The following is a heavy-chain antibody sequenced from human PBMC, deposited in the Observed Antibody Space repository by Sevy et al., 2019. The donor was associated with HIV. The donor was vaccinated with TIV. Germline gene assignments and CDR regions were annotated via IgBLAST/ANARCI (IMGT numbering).Heavy chain of an antibody. D-gene: IGHD1-1*01. CDR2: ILYSGNP. V-gene: IGHV4-31*03. CDR3: ARWQITTIGFDY. CDR1: GDSISSSGYY. Sequence: SETLSLTCTVSGDSISSSGYYWSWIRQHPGEGLEWIGYILYSGNPYYNPSLKSRLIISLDTSKNQFSLKLSSVTAADTAVYYCARWQITTIGFDYWGQGTLVTVSS. J-gene: IGHJ4*02.